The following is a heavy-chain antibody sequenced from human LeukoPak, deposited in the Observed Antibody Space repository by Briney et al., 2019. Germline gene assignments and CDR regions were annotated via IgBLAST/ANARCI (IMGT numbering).Heavy chain of an antibody. D-gene: IGHD2-2*01. V-gene: IGHV6-1*01. CDR3: ARRLTQYDCFDP. CDR2: TAYRSRWFT. J-gene: IGHJ5*02. CDR1: GDSVSSKTVA. Sequence: SQTLSLTCAISGDSVSSKTVAWNWIRQSPSRGLEWLGKTAYRSRWFTDYAVPVKGRITINPDTSKNQFSLHLNSVTPEDTAVYYCARRLTQYDCFDPWGQGILVTVSS.